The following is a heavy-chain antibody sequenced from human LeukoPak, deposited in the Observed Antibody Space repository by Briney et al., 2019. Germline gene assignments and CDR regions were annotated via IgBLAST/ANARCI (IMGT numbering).Heavy chain of an antibody. CDR3: ARDAVTSYYYYYYMDV. D-gene: IGHD4-17*01. V-gene: IGHV3-7*01. CDR1: GFTFSSYW. CDR2: IKQDGSEK. Sequence: PGGSLRLSCAASGFTFSSYWMSWVRQAPGKGLEWVANIKQDGSEKYYVDSVKGRFTNSRDNAKNSLYLQMNSLRAEDTAVYYCARDAVTSYYYYYYMDVWGKGTTVTVSS. J-gene: IGHJ6*03.